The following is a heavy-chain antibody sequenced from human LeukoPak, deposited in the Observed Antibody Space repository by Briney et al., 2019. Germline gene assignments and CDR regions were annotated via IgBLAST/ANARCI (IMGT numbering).Heavy chain of an antibody. D-gene: IGHD2-2*01. J-gene: IGHJ4*02. CDR1: GYTFTSYG. Sequence: ASMKVSCKASGYTFTSYGISWVRQAPGQGLEWMGWISAYNGNTNYAQKLQGRVTMTTDTSTSTAYMELRSLRSDDTAVYYCARAFYCSSTSCYAYYFDYWGQGTLVTVSS. CDR3: ARAFYCSSTSCYAYYFDY. CDR2: ISAYNGNT. V-gene: IGHV1-18*01.